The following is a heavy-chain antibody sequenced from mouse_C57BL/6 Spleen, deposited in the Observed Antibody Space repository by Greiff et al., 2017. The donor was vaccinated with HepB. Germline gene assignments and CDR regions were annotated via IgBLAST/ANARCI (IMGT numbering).Heavy chain of an antibody. V-gene: IGHV1-50*01. CDR3: ARRPLPYYGNADY. CDR2: IDPSDSYT. Sequence: QVQLQQPGAELVKPGASVKLSCKASGYTFTSYWMQWVKQRPGQGLEWIGEIDPSDSYTNYNQQFKGKATLTVDTSSSTAYMQLSSLTSEDSAVYYCARRPLPYYGNADYWGQGTSVTVSS. J-gene: IGHJ4*01. D-gene: IGHD2-10*01. CDR1: GYTFTSYW.